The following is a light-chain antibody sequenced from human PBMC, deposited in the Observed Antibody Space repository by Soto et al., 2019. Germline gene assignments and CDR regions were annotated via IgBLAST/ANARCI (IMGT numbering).Light chain of an antibody. CDR3: QQRSNWPPVT. V-gene: IGKV3-11*01. Sequence: EIVLTQSPATLSLSPGERATLSCRASQSINRHLAWYRQKPGQAPRLLIYDASNRATGIPARLSGSGSGTDFTLTISSLEHEDFGVYYCQQRSNWPPVTFGGGTKVEIK. CDR1: QSINRH. CDR2: DAS. J-gene: IGKJ4*01.